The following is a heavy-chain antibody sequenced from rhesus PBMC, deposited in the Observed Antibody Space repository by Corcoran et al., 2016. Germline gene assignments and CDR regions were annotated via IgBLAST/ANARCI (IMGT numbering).Heavy chain of an antibody. D-gene: IGHD4-23*01. CDR2: IEGRRGSH. CDR3: ASGRYSNYFDLDY. Sequence: QVQLQESGPGLVKPSETLSFTCAVSGYSISSNYWSWIRQPPGQGLEGIGDIEGRRGSHYYNPPIKSRVTIATDTSKNQFSLKLSSVTAADTAVYYCASGRYSNYFDLDYWGQGVLVTVSS. J-gene: IGHJ4*01. CDR1: GYSISSNY. V-gene: IGHV4-147*01.